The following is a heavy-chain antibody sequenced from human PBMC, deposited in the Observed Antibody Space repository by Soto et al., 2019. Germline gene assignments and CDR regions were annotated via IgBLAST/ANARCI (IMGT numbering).Heavy chain of an antibody. J-gene: IGHJ5*02. V-gene: IGHV3-30*18. CDR3: AKDPERGYSYGFHKP. CDR2: ISYDGSNK. CDR1: GFTFSSYG. Sequence: GGSLRLSCAASGFTFSSYGMHWVRQAPGKGLEWVAVISYDGSNKYYADSVKGRFTISRDNSKNTLYLQMNSLRAEDTAVYYCAKDPERGYSYGFHKPWGQGTLVTVSS. D-gene: IGHD5-18*01.